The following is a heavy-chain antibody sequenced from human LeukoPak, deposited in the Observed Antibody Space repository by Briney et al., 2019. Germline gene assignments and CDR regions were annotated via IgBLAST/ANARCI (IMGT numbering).Heavy chain of an antibody. V-gene: IGHV1-2*02. J-gene: IGHJ4*02. CDR3: ARDRAVGFLITFGGVISDY. CDR1: GYTFTVYY. Sequence: ASVKVSCKASGYTFTVYYMHWVRQAPGQGLEWMGWINPNSGDTNYAQKFQGRVTMTRDTSISTAYMELSRLRSDDTAVYYCARDRAVGFLITFGGVISDYWGQGTLVTVSS. D-gene: IGHD3-16*02. CDR2: INPNSGDT.